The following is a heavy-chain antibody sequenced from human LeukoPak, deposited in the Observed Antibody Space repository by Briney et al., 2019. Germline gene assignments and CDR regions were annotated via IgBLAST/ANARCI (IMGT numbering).Heavy chain of an antibody. J-gene: IGHJ6*02. CDR3: ARNRPGVGIPTYYYYGMDV. V-gene: IGHV1-2*02. CDR1: GYTFTGYY. Sequence: ASVKVSCKASGYTFTGYYMHWVRQAPGQGLEWMGWINPNSGGTNYAQKFQGRVTMTRDTSISTAYMELSRLRSDDTAVYYCARNRPGVGIPTYYYYGMDVWGQGTTVTVSS. CDR2: INPNSGGT. D-gene: IGHD3-3*01.